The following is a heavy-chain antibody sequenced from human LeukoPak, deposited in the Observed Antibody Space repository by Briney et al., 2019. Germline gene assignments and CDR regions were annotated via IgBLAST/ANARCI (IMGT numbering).Heavy chain of an antibody. CDR2: IWYDGSNK. CDR3: ARGPRRGDSSGYYYGVY. V-gene: IGHV3-33*01. CDR1: GFTFSSYG. D-gene: IGHD3-22*01. J-gene: IGHJ4*02. Sequence: GRSLRLSCAASGFTFSSYGMHWVRQAPGKGLEWVAVIWYDGSNKYYADSVKGRFTISRDNSKNTLYRQMNSLRAEDTAVYYCARGPRRGDSSGYYYGVYWGQGTLVTVSS.